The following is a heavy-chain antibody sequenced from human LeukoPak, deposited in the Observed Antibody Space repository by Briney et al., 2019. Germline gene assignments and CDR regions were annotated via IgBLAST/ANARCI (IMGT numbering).Heavy chain of an antibody. D-gene: IGHD1-26*01. CDR1: GYTFTGYY. CDR2: ISPHHGVR. CDR3: ARDDVVGATCFDY. Sequence: ASVKVSCKASGYTFTGYYMHWVRQAPGQGLEWMGWISPHHGVRTYAQKFQGRVTMTTDTSATTAYMELRSLRSDDTAVYYCARDDVVGATCFDYWGQGILVTVSS. V-gene: IGHV1-2*02. J-gene: IGHJ4*02.